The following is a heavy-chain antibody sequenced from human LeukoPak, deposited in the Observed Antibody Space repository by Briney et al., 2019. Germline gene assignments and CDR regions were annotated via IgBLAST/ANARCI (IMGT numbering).Heavy chain of an antibody. CDR2: IKYDGSRT. V-gene: IGHV3-30*02. CDR3: VKDTIFTVDPFDY. Sequence: GGSLRLSCVVSGMTFERHGMHWVRQPPGKGLEWLAFIKYDGSRTDYEDSVKGRFTVSRENSKNTLYLEMNSLRAGETAVYYCVKDTIFTVDPFDYWGQGTLVTVSS. J-gene: IGHJ4*02. CDR1: GMTFERHG. D-gene: IGHD3-3*01.